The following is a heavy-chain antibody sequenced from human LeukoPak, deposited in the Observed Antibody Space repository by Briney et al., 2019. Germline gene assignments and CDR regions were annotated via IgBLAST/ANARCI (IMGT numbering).Heavy chain of an antibody. CDR3: ARVKYYYASGSPRGIWFDP. V-gene: IGHV4-31*03. CDR1: GGSISSGGYY. D-gene: IGHD3-10*01. CDR2: IYYSGST. Sequence: SQTLSLTCNVSGGSISSGGYYWSWIRQHPGKGLEWIGYIYYSGSTYYNPSLKSRVTISVETSKNQFSLKLSSMTAADTAVYFCARVKYYYASGSPRGIWFDPWGQGTLVTVSS. J-gene: IGHJ5*02.